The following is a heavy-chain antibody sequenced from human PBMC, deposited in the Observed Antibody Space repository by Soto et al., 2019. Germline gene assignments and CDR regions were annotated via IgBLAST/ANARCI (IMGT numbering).Heavy chain of an antibody. CDR2: IYYSGST. Sequence: PSLTLSLTCTVSGGSISSGGYYWSWIRQHPGKGLEWIGYIYYSGSTYYNPSLKSRVTISVDTSKNQFSLKLSSVTAADTAVYYCARDRRRWYYYGMDVWGQGTTVTVSS. D-gene: IGHD4-17*01. CDR1: GGSISSGGYY. J-gene: IGHJ6*02. CDR3: ARDRRRWYYYGMDV. V-gene: IGHV4-31*03.